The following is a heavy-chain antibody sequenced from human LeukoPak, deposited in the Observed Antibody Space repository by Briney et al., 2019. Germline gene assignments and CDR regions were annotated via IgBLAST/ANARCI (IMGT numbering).Heavy chain of an antibody. Sequence: GASVKVSCKASGYTFTGYYMHWVRQAPGQGLEWMGWINPNSGGTNYAQKFQGRVTMTRDTSISTAYMELSRLRSDDTAVYYCARFFMVRGGGAPGGDYWGQGTLVTVSS. V-gene: IGHV1-2*02. CDR3: ARFFMVRGGGAPGGDY. CDR2: INPNSGGT. J-gene: IGHJ4*02. D-gene: IGHD3-10*01. CDR1: GYTFTGYY.